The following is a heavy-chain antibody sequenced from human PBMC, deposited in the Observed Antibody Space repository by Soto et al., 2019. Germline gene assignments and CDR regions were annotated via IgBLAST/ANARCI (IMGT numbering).Heavy chain of an antibody. J-gene: IGHJ6*03. CDR3: AKHGCSYPACYPYYYYVDG. CDR1: GFTFSDSA. V-gene: IGHV3-23*01. Sequence: EVQLLESGGGLAQPGGSLRLSCAASGFTFSDSALSWVRQGTGKGLEWVSSVTVSGDTSYYADSVEGRFTISRDNSKNTLYLQMNSLRADDTAVYYCAKHGCSYPACYPYYYYVDGWGEGATVTVSS. CDR2: VTVSGDTS. D-gene: IGHD2-15*01.